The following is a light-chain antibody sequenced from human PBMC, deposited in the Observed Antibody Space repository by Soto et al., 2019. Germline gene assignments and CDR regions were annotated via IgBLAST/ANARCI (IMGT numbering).Light chain of an antibody. Sequence: EIVLTQSPGTLSLSPGERATLSCRASQTVSNNYVAWYQQKPGQAPRLLIYGASSRATGIPDRFRGSGSGTDFTLTISRLEPEDFAVYFCQQRSNWPPWTFGQGTKVDIK. CDR2: GAS. CDR3: QQRSNWPPWT. J-gene: IGKJ1*01. V-gene: IGKV3D-20*02. CDR1: QTVSNNY.